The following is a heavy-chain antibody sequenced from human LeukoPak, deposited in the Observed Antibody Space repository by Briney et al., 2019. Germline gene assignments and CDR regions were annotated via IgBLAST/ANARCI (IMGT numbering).Heavy chain of an antibody. J-gene: IGHJ4*02. D-gene: IGHD2-15*01. Sequence: SQTLSLTCTVSGGSISSGGYYWSWIRRHPGKGLEWIGYIYYSGSTYYNPSLKSRVTISVDTSKNQFSLKLSSVTAADTAVYYCARVLGLYFDYWGQGTLVTVSS. CDR2: IYYSGST. CDR3: ARVLGLYFDY. CDR1: GGSISSGGYY. V-gene: IGHV4-31*03.